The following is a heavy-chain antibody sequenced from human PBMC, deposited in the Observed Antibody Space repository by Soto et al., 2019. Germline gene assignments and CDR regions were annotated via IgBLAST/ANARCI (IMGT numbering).Heavy chain of an antibody. Sequence: EVRLVASGGGLVKPGGSLRLSCAASGFTLSSYTMNWVRQPPGKGLEWVSSVSTSSIDIFYADSVKGRFTISRDNAISSLYPQMNSLSAGDTAVYYCARMRGDIRDMDVWGKGTTVTVSS. CDR1: GFTLSSYT. D-gene: IGHD3-10*01. V-gene: IGHV3-21*01. CDR2: VSTSSIDI. CDR3: ARMRGDIRDMDV. J-gene: IGHJ6*03.